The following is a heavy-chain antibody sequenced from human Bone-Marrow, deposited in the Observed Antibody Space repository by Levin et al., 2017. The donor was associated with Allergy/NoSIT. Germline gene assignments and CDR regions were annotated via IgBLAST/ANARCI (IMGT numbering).Heavy chain of an antibody. D-gene: IGHD5-12*01. CDR3: AKGSGYSNSPVKWFDR. CDR1: GFTFGSFA. V-gene: IGHV3-23*01. CDR2: ISGSGGSA. Sequence: PGGSLRLSCAASGFTFGSFAMSWVRQAPGKGLEWVSGISGSGGSAYYSDSVKGRLTISRDNSKNTLYLDMNSLRVEDTAEYLCAKGSGYSNSPVKWFDRWGQGTLVTVSS. J-gene: IGHJ5*02.